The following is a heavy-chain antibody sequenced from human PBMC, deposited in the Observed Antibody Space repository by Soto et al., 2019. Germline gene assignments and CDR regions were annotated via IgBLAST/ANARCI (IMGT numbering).Heavy chain of an antibody. CDR2: ISSDGSST. V-gene: IGHV3-74*01. CDR3: ARETPSDGSGSIYFDY. CDR1: GFTFSRSW. J-gene: IGHJ4*02. Sequence: GGSLRLSCAASGFTFSRSWMHWVRQPPGKGLVWVSRISSDGSSTSYADSVKGRFTISRDNAKNTLLLQMNSLRAEDTAVYYCARETPSDGSGSIYFDYWGQGTLVTVSS. D-gene: IGHD3-10*01.